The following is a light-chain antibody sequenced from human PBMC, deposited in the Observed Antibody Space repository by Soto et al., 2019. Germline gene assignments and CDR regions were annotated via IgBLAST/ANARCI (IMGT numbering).Light chain of an antibody. CDR1: SSDVGGYNF. CDR2: EVS. Sequence: QSVLTQPPSASGAPGQSVTISCTGTSSDVGGYNFISWYQQHPGKAPKLMIYEVSNRPSGVSNRFSGSKSGNTASLTISGLQAEDEADYYCSSYTSSSTPYVVFGGGTKLTVL. CDR3: SSYTSSSTPYVV. J-gene: IGLJ2*01. V-gene: IGLV2-14*01.